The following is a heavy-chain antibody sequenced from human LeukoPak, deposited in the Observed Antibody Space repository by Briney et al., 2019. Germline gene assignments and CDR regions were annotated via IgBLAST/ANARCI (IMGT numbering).Heavy chain of an antibody. V-gene: IGHV4-34*01. D-gene: IGHD3-3*01. CDR2: INHSGST. J-gene: IGHJ4*02. CDR3: AREVSEVFGVVNDY. CDR1: GGSFSGYY. Sequence: PSETLSLTCAVYGGSFSGYYWSWIRQPPGKRLEWIGEINHSGSTNYNPSLKSRVTISVDTSKNQFSLNLSSVTAADTAVYYCAREVSEVFGVVNDYWGQGTLVTVSS.